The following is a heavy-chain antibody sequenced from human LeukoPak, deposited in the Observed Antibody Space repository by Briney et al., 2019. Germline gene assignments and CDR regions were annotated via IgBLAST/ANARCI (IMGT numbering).Heavy chain of an antibody. CDR1: GYSISSGYY. D-gene: IGHD3-9*01. CDR2: IYHSGST. V-gene: IGHV4-38-2*02. Sequence: PSETLSLTCTVSGYSISSGYYWGWIRQPPGKGLEWIGSIYHSGSTYYNPSLKSRVTISVDKSKNQFSLKLSSVTAADTAVYYCASTYYDILTGQSFDYWGQGTLVTVSS. CDR3: ASTYYDILTGQSFDY. J-gene: IGHJ4*02.